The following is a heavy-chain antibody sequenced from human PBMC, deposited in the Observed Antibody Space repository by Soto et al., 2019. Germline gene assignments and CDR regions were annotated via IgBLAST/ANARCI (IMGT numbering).Heavy chain of an antibody. CDR2: INPNSGGT. CDR1: GYTFTGYY. J-gene: IGHJ6*02. Sequence: ASVKVSCKASGYTFTGYYMHWLRQAPGQGLEWMGWINPNSGGTNYAQKFQGRVTMTRDTSISTAYMELSRLRSDDTAVYYCASVRQQLVRHYYGMDVWGQGTTVTVSS. D-gene: IGHD6-13*01. V-gene: IGHV1-2*02. CDR3: ASVRQQLVRHYYGMDV.